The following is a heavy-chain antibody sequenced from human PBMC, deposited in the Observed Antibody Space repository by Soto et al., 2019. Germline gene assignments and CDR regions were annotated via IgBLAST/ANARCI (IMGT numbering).Heavy chain of an antibody. V-gene: IGHV1-18*01. CDR3: ARDSPPPRE. CDR1: GDRYKSKG. CDR2: ISAYNGNT. J-gene: IGHJ4*02. Sequence: GDRYKSKGRSWVRQAPGQGLEWMGWISAYNGNTNYAQKLQGRVTMTTDTSTSTAYMELRSLRSDDTAVYYCARDSPPPREWGQGTLVTVS.